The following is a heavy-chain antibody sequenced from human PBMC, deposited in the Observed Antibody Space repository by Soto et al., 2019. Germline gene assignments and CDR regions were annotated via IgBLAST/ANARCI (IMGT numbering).Heavy chain of an antibody. J-gene: IGHJ6*03. Sequence: GASVKVSCKASGGTFSSYTISWVRQAPGQGLEWMGRIIPILGIANYAQKFQGRVTITVDKSTSTAYMELSSLRSEDTAVYYCAKGITMVRGAVSGTPYYMDVWGKGTTVT. CDR2: IIPILGIA. D-gene: IGHD3-10*01. CDR1: GGTFSSYT. CDR3: AKGITMVRGAVSGTPYYMDV. V-gene: IGHV1-69*02.